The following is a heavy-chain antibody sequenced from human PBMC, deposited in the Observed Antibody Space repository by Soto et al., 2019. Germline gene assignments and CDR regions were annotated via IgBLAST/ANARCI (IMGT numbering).Heavy chain of an antibody. CDR1: GVSIGSHDW. CDR2: SHQSGNT. V-gene: IGHV4-4*02. J-gene: IGHJ4*02. Sequence: QVQLQESGPGLVKPSGTLSLTCAVSGVSIGSHDWXTWVRQPPGKGLEWIGESHQSGNTNYNSSLESRVTISLDKSKNHFSLQLSSVTVADTAVYYCATRDTGRVYWGQGTLVTVSS. D-gene: IGHD5-18*01. CDR3: ATRDTGRVY.